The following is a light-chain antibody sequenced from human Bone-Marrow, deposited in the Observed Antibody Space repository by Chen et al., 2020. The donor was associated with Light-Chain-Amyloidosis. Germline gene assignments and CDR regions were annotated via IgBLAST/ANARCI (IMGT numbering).Light chain of an antibody. CDR3: QSYQGSSQGV. Sequence: NFMLTQPHSVSASPGKTVIIYCTRSSGSIATNYVQWYQQRPGSSPTPVIYEDDQRPSGVPDRFSGSIDRSSNSASHTISGLKAEDEADYYCQSYQGSSQGVFGGGTKLTVL. V-gene: IGLV6-57*01. CDR1: SGSIATNY. J-gene: IGLJ3*02. CDR2: EDD.